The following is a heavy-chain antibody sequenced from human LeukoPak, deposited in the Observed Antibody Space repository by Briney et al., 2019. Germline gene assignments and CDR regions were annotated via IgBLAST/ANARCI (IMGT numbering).Heavy chain of an antibody. CDR1: GGSISSYY. D-gene: IGHD3-3*01. Sequence: SETLSLTCTVSGGSISSYYWSWIRQPAGKGLEWIGRIYTSGSTNYNPSLKSRVTMSVDTSKNQFSLKLSSVTAADTAVNYCAGTYYDFGHNWFDPWGQGTLVTVSS. V-gene: IGHV4-4*07. CDR2: IYTSGST. J-gene: IGHJ5*02. CDR3: AGTYYDFGHNWFDP.